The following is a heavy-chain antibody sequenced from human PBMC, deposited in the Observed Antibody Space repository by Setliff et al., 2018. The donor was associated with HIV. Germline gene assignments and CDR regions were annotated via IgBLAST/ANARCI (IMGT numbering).Heavy chain of an antibody. CDR3: ARGLPLRDGFNHRALDI. D-gene: IGHD2-15*01. V-gene: IGHV4-4*07. Sequence: KTSETLSLTCTASGGSISGHYWNWIRQPAGGGLEGIGRIYPNGNTKYNPSLQSRVTISIDTAKNQFSLNLNSLTATDTAVYYCARGLPLRDGFNHRALDIWGHGTRVTVSS. J-gene: IGHJ3*02. CDR1: GGSISGHY. CDR2: IYPNGNT.